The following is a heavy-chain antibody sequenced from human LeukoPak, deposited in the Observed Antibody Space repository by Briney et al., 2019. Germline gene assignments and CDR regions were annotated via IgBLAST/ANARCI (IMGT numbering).Heavy chain of an antibody. CDR3: VRGTGY. CDR1: GFTFSTYV. J-gene: IGHJ4*02. CDR2: ISSNGDNT. Sequence: GGSLRLSCSVSGFTFSTYVMHWVRQAPGKGLEYVSAISSNGDNTYYADSVKGRFTISRDNSKNTLYLQMSSLRANDTAVYYCVRGTGYWGQGTLVTVSS. V-gene: IGHV3-64D*06.